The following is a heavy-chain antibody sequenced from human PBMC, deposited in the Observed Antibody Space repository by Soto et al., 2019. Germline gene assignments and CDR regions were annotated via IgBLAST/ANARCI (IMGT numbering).Heavy chain of an antibody. CDR1: GGSIGTSAYY. V-gene: IGHV4-39*01. Sequence: SETLSLTCAVSGGSIGTSAYYWGWIRQAPGKGLEWIGSINHSGNTYLNPSRKERVTMSEDTSKNSFSLKLRSATAADTGLYYCSRRAPEGFDPWGQGTLVTVSS. CDR2: INHSGNT. CDR3: SRRAPEGFDP. J-gene: IGHJ5*02.